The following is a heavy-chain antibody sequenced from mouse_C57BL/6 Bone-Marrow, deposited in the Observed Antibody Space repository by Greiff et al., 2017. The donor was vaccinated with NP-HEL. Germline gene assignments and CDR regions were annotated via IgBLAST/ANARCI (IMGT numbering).Heavy chain of an antibody. J-gene: IGHJ2*01. D-gene: IGHD3-1*01. CDR3: ARSGSNYVDY. V-gene: IGHV1-85*01. CDR2: IYPRDGST. CDR1: GYTFTSYD. Sequence: VQLQQSGPELVKPGASVKLSCKASGYTFTSYDINWVKQRPGQGLEWIGWIYPRDGSTTYNEKFKGKATLTVDTSSSTAYMELHSLTSEDSAVYFCARSGSNYVDYWGQGTTLTVSS.